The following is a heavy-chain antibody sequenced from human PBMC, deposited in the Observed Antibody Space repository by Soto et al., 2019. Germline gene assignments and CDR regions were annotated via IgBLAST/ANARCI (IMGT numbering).Heavy chain of an antibody. CDR3: ARLFAGATGDWYFDL. CDR2: ITRSGGI. CDR1: VGSFSCYY. J-gene: IGHJ2*01. Sequence: PSETLSLTCAVYVGSFSCYYWIWVRQPPGKGLEWIGEITRSGGINYNPSLESRVTMSLDTSKNHFSLRLNSVSDADTSIYYCARLFAGATGDWYFDLWGRGTLVTVS. D-gene: IGHD2-21*02. V-gene: IGHV4-34*01.